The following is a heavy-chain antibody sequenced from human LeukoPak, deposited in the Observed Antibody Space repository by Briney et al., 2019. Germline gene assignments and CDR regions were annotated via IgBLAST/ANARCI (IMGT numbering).Heavy chain of an antibody. CDR2: ISSSSSYI. Sequence: GGSLRLSCAASGFTFSSYSMNWVRQAPGKGLEWVSSISSSSSYIYYADSVKCRFTISRDNAKNSLYLQVNSLRAEDTAVYYCARDSGSSLTVYYFDYWGQGTLVTVSS. J-gene: IGHJ4*02. V-gene: IGHV3-21*01. CDR3: ARDSGSSLTVYYFDY. CDR1: GFTFSSYS. D-gene: IGHD1-26*01.